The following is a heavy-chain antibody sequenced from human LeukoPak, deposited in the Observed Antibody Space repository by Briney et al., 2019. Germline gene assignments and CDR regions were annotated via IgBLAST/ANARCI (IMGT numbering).Heavy chain of an antibody. J-gene: IGHJ4*02. CDR2: IYYSGST. D-gene: IGHD3-3*01. CDR3: ARGYDFWSV. V-gene: IGHV4-59*01. Sequence: SETLSLTCTVSGGSISSYYWSWIRQTPGKGLEWIGNIYYSGSTNYNPSLKSRVTISVDTSKNQFSLKLSSVTAADTAVYYCARGYDFWSVWGQGTLVTVSS. CDR1: GGSISSYY.